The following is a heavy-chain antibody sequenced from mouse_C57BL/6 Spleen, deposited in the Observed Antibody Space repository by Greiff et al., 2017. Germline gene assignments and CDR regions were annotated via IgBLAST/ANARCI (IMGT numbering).Heavy chain of an antibody. D-gene: IGHD2-3*01. CDR1: GYTFTSYW. CDR3: VNDGYYEGY. Sequence: QVHVKQPGAELVKPGASVKLSCKASGYTFTSYWMHWVKQRPGQGLEWIGMIHPNSGSTNYNEKFKSKATLTVDKSSSTAYMQLSSLTSEDSAVYYCVNDGYYEGYWGQGTTLTVSS. CDR2: IHPNSGST. V-gene: IGHV1-64*01. J-gene: IGHJ2*01.